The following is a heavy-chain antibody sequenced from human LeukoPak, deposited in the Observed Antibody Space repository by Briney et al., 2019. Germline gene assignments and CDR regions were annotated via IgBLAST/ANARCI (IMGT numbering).Heavy chain of an antibody. CDR3: ASYSRGGSH. Sequence: PSETLSLTCTVSGGSISSSSYYWGWIRQPPGKGLEWIGSIYTSGSTNYNPSLKSRVTMSVDTSKNQFSLKLSSVTAADTAVYYCASYSRGGSHWGQGTLVIVSS. V-gene: IGHV4-39*07. D-gene: IGHD6-13*01. CDR2: IYTSGST. CDR1: GGSISSSSYY. J-gene: IGHJ4*02.